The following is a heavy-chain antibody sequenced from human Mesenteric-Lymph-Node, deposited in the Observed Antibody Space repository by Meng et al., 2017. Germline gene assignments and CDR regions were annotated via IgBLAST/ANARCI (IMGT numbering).Heavy chain of an antibody. D-gene: IGHD4-23*01. CDR1: GGFISTYY. V-gene: IGHV4-59*01. J-gene: IGHJ2*01. CDR2: IYFSGNT. CDR3: ARAGERNGGIPGYFDL. Sequence: SETLSLTCTVSGGFISTYYWSWIRQPPGKGLEWIGYIYFSGNTNYNPSLKSRVTMSVDTSKHQFSLNLTSVTAADTAVYYCARAGERNGGIPGYFDLGGRGTLVTVSS.